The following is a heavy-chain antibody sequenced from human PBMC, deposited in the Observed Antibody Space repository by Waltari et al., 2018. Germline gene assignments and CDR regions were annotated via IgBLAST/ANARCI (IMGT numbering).Heavy chain of an antibody. D-gene: IGHD3-16*01. CDR2: IYWNDDK. V-gene: IGHV2-5*01. CDR3: AHILGGCYLAAFDI. CDR1: GFSLSTSGVA. Sequence: QITLKESGPTLVKPTQTLTLTCTFSGFSLSTSGVAVGWIRQPPGKALEWLALIYWNDDKHYSPSLKSRLTITKDTSKNPAVLTMTNMDPVDTATYYCAHILGGCYLAAFDICGQGTMVTVSS. J-gene: IGHJ3*02.